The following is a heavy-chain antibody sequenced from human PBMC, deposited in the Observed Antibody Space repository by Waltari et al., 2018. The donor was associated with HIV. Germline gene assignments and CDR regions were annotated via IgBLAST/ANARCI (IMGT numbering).Heavy chain of an antibody. Sequence: YWSWIRQPPGKGLEWIGEINHSGGINYNPSLKSRVTISVDTSKNQFSLKLTSVSAADTAMYYCARREMATIHPFDYWGQGTLVTVSS. J-gene: IGHJ4*02. CDR2: INHSGGI. CDR1: Y. CDR3: ARREMATIHPFDY. D-gene: IGHD5-12*01. V-gene: IGHV4-34*01.